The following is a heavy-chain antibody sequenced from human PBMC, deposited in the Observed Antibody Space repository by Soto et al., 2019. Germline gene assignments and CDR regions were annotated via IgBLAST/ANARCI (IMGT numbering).Heavy chain of an antibody. J-gene: IGHJ4*02. CDR3: ARLYCTNSDCYPTWLDF. CDR1: DGSISPYY. CDR2: ISHTGVT. D-gene: IGHD2-8*01. Sequence: SETLSLTCTVSDGSISPYYWSWIWHTPGRGLEWIGFISHTGVTRYNPSLESRVTMSVDTSKNQLSLRLSSLTAADTAIFYCARLYCTNSDCYPTWLDFWGQGILVTVSS. V-gene: IGHV4-59*08.